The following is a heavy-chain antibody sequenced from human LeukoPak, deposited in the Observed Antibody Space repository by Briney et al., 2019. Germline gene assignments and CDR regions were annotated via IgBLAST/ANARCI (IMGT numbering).Heavy chain of an antibody. CDR3: ARGYHFDSTGYFPYYFDS. J-gene: IGHJ4*02. CDR1: GGSISSGGYY. Sequence: PSETLSPTCTVSGGSISSGGYYWSWIRQPPGKGLEWIGYIYHSGSTYYNPSLKSRVSISVDKSKNQFSLKLSSVTAADTALYYCARGYHFDSTGYFPYYFDSWGQGTLVTVSS. V-gene: IGHV4-30-2*01. D-gene: IGHD3-22*01. CDR2: IYHSGST.